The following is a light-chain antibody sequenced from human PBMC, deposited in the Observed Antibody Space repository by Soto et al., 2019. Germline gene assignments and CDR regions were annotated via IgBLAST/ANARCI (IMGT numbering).Light chain of an antibody. CDR3: SSYTSATTYV. CDR1: SSDVGAYNY. V-gene: IGLV2-14*01. J-gene: IGLJ1*01. CDR2: DVS. Sequence: QSVLTQPASVSGSPGQSITISCTGTSSDVGAYNYDSWYQQYPGEAPKVIIYDVSHRPAGVSNRFSGSKSGNTASLTISDLQTQDEADYYCSSYTSATTYVFGPGTKVTVL.